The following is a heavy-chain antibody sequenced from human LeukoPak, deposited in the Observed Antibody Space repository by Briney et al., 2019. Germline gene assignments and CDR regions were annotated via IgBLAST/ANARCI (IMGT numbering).Heavy chain of an antibody. CDR3: ARAGVVITVFDY. V-gene: IGHV3-33*01. D-gene: IGHD3-3*01. CDR2: IWYDGSNK. CDR1: GFTFSSYG. J-gene: IGHJ4*02. Sequence: PGRSLRLSCAASGFTFSSYGMHWVRQAPGKGLEWVAVIWYDGSNKYYADSVKGRFTISRDNSKNTLYLQMNSLRAEDTAVYYCARAGVVITVFDYWGQGTLVTVSS.